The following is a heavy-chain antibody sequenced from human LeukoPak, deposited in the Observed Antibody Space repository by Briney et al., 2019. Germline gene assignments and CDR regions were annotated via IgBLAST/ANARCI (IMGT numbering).Heavy chain of an antibody. Sequence: GGSLRLSCAASGFTFGSYAMSWVRQAPGKGLEWVSAMSGGGGSTNYADAVKGRFTISRDNSKNTLYLQMNSLRAEDTAVYYCAKLVGNSDFDFWSQGTLVTVSS. CDR3: AKLVGNSDFDF. D-gene: IGHD4-23*01. J-gene: IGHJ4*02. CDR1: GFTFGSYA. V-gene: IGHV3-23*01. CDR2: MSGGGGST.